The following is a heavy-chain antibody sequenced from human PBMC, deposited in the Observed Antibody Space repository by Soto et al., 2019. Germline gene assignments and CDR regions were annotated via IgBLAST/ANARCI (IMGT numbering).Heavy chain of an antibody. CDR2: INRRGSEA. V-gene: IGHV3-7*03. D-gene: IGHD1-26*01. Sequence: EVQLVESGGGLVQPGGSLRLACVASAFVLRDYPMNGVRQAPGKGLEWVANINRRGSEANYAAYVRGRFTISRDNARKLLYLQMNSLRADYTAVYFCVRGTPPPGSDYWGQGTLVTVSS. CDR3: VRGTPPPGSDY. J-gene: IGHJ4*02. CDR1: AFVLRDYP.